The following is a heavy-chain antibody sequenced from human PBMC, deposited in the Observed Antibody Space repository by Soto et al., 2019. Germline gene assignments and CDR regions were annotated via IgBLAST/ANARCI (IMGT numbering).Heavy chain of an antibody. CDR2: IIPIFGTA. CDR3: ARGDVPSDY. Sequence: ASVKVSCKASGYTFSSYAISWVRQAPGQGLEWMGGIIPIFGTANYAQKFQGRVKITADESTSTAYMELSSLRSDDTAVYYCARGDVPSDYWGQGTLVTAPQ. D-gene: IGHD3-16*01. J-gene: IGHJ4*02. V-gene: IGHV1-69*13. CDR1: GYTFSSYA.